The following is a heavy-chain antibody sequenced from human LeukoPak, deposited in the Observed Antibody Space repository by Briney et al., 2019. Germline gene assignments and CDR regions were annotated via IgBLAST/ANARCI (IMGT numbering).Heavy chain of an antibody. J-gene: IGHJ4*02. CDR2: ISSSSSTV. CDR3: ARDVRWLRVVFDH. D-gene: IGHD5-12*01. CDR1: GFTFSDYS. V-gene: IGHV3-48*02. Sequence: GGSLSLSCAASGFTFSDYSMNWVRQAPGKGLEWVSYISSSSSTVYYADSVKGRFTISRDNAKNSLYLQMNSLRDEDTAVYYCARDVRWLRVVFDHWSQGIPVTVSS.